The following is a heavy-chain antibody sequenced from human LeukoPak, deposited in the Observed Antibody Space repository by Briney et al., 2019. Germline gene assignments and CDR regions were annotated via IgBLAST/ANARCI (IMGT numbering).Heavy chain of an antibody. Sequence: GGSLRPSCAASGFTFSSYAMSWVRQAPGKGLEWVSAISGSGGSTYYADSVKGRFTISRDNSKNTLYLQMNSLRAEDTAVYYCAKGEQQRRGGDYWGQGTLVTVSS. CDR2: ISGSGGST. CDR3: AKGEQQRRGGDY. V-gene: IGHV3-23*01. J-gene: IGHJ4*02. D-gene: IGHD6-13*01. CDR1: GFTFSSYA.